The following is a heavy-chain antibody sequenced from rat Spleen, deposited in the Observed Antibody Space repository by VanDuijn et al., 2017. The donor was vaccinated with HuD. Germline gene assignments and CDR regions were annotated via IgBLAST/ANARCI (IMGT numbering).Heavy chain of an antibody. CDR1: GFTFSNYY. J-gene: IGHJ2*01. V-gene: IGHV5-25*01. CDR3: ARGADTMGTQDFDY. CDR2: ITHSGGST. D-gene: IGHD1-7*01. Sequence: EVQLVESGGGLVQPGRSMKLSCAASGFTFSNYYMAWVRQAPTKGLEWVASITHSGGSTYYPDSVKGRFTISRDNAKGTLYLHMNSLGSEDTATYYCARGADTMGTQDFDYWGQGVMVTVSS.